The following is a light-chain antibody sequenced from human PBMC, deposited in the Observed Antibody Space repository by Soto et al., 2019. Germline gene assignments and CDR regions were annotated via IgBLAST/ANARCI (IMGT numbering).Light chain of an antibody. CDR3: QQYGSSPWT. Sequence: EVMMTQFPDTVSVTPGETVTLSCGASQSVRTNLAWYQQRPGQAPRLLIYDASNRATGIPDRFSGSGSGTDFTLTISRLEPEDFAVYYCQQYGSSPWTFGQGTKVDI. CDR2: DAS. CDR1: QSVRTN. V-gene: IGKV3D-20*01. J-gene: IGKJ1*01.